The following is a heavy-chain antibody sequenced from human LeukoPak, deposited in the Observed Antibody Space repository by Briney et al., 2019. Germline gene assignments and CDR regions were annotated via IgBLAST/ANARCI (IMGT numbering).Heavy chain of an antibody. Sequence: ASVKVSCKASGDTFTSYGIRWVRQAPGEGLEWMGLVNLSGGSTSYAQKFQGRVTMTRDTSTSTVYMELSSLRSEDTAVYYCARDWGREGVAVAGMVEEGDYWGQGTLVTVSS. CDR3: ARDWGREGVAVAGMVEEGDY. CDR2: VNLSGGST. J-gene: IGHJ4*02. V-gene: IGHV1-46*01. D-gene: IGHD6-19*01. CDR1: GDTFTSYG.